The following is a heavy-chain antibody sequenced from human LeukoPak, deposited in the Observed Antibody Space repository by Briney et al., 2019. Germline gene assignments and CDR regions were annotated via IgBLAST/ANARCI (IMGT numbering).Heavy chain of an antibody. CDR1: GYTLTEVS. CDR3: ATGYLVTAGLMDV. D-gene: IGHD6-13*01. V-gene: IGHV1-24*01. Sequence: GASVRVSCEVSGYTLTEVSMFWVRDAPGKGREWRGSFDPVDGKTVYAQEFQGRVTMTEDTSTDTAYMELSSLRSEDTAVYYCATGYLVTAGLMDVWGQGTTVTVSS. CDR2: FDPVDGKT. J-gene: IGHJ6*02.